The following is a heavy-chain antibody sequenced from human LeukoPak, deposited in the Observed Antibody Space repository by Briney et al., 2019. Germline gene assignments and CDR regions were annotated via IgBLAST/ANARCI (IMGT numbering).Heavy chain of an antibody. D-gene: IGHD2-2*01. V-gene: IGHV3-23*01. CDR1: GFTFSTYA. CDR3: AKLLPCSSISCAFDY. J-gene: IGHJ4*02. CDR2: ISGSGSNT. Sequence: GGSLRLSHAASGFTFSTYAMSWVRQAPAKELDWVSTISGSGSNTFYADSVKGRFNISRDNSKNTLYLQMNSLRAEDTAVYYCAKLLPCSSISCAFDYWGQGTLVTVSS.